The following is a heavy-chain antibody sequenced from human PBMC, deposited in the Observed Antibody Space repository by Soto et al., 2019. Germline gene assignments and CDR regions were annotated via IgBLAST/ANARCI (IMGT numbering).Heavy chain of an antibody. CDR2: IYYSGST. CDR1: GGSISSYY. V-gene: IGHV4-59*01. Sequence: SETLSLTCTVSGGSISSYYWSWIRQPPGKGLEWIGYIYYSGSTNYNPSLKSRATISVDTSKNQFSLKLSSVTAADTAVYYCAAEPSRENTFDHWGQGTLVTVSS. CDR3: AAEPSRENTFDH. J-gene: IGHJ4*02.